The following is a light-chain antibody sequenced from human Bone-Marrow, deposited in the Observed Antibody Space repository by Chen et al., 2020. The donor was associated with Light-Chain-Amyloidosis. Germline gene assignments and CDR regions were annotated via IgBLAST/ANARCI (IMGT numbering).Light chain of an antibody. CDR3: QSADSSGTYEVR. CDR2: RDT. CDR1: DLPTKY. V-gene: IGLV3-25*03. J-gene: IGLJ2*01. Sequence: SYELTQPPSVSVSPGQTSRITCSGDDLPTKYAYWYQQKPGQAPVLVIHRDTERPSGISERFSGSSSGKTATLTIRGVQAEDEADYHCQSADSSGTYEVRFGGGTKLTVL.